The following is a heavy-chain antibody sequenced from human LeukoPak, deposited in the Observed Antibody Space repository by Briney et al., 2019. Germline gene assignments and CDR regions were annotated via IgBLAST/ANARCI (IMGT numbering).Heavy chain of an antibody. D-gene: IGHD3-10*01. J-gene: IGHJ3*02. CDR3: ARHGGVVRGEGSDAFDI. CDR1: GGSIRSYY. V-gene: IGHV4-59*08. CDR2: IYYSGST. Sequence: SETLSLTCTVSGGSIRSYYWSWIRQPPGKGLEWIGYIYYSGSTNYNPSLKSRLTISIDTSKNQFSLKLTSVTAADTAVYYCARHGGVVRGEGSDAFDIWGQETMVTVSS.